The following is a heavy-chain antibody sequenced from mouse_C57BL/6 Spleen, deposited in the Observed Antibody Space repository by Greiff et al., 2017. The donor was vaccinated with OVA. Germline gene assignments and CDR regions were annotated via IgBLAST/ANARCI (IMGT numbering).Heavy chain of an antibody. D-gene: IGHD1-1*01. CDR2: IYPGSGST. CDR1: GYTFTSYW. Sequence: QVQLQQPGAELVKPGASVKMSCKASGYTFTSYWITWVKQRPGQGLEWIGDIYPGSGSTNYNEKFKSKATLTVDTSSSTAYMQLSSLTSEDSAVYYCARFTTVVHGAMDYWGQGTSVTVSS. V-gene: IGHV1-55*01. J-gene: IGHJ4*01. CDR3: ARFTTVVHGAMDY.